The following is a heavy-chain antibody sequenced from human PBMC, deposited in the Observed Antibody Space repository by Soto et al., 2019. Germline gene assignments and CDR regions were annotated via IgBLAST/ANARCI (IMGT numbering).Heavy chain of an antibody. CDR3: ARVPVSGYYFDY. CDR2: IIPIFGTA. V-gene: IGHV1-69*13. CDR1: GGTFSSYA. Sequence: SVKVSCKASGGTFSSYAISWVRQAPGQGLEWMGGIIPIFGTANYAQKFQGRVTITADESTSTAYMELSSLRSEDTAVYYCARVPVSGYYFDYWGQGTLVTVSS. J-gene: IGHJ4*02.